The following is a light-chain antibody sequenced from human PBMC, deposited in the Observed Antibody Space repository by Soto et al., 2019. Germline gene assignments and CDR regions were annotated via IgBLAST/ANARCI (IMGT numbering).Light chain of an antibody. Sequence: IQLTQAPSSLSASVGDRVTITCRASQGISSHLAWYQQKPGKDPKLLIYAASTLQSGVPSRFSGSGSGTDFTLTISSLQPEDFATYCCQQLASYPLTFGGGTKVEIK. J-gene: IGKJ4*01. CDR2: AAS. CDR3: QQLASYPLT. CDR1: QGISSH. V-gene: IGKV1-9*01.